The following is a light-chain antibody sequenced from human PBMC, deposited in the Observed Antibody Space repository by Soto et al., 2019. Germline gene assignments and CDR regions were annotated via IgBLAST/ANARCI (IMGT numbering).Light chain of an antibody. CDR3: SSHTSSSIRV. CDR2: EVS. J-gene: IGLJ3*02. CDR1: SSDVGDYNF. V-gene: IGLV2-14*03. Sequence: QSVLTQPASVSGSPGQSITISCTGTSSDVGDYNFVSWYQQLPGKAPKLMIYEVSHRPSGVSNRFSGSKSGNTASLTISGLLAEDEAHYYCSSHTSSSIRVFGGGTKLTVL.